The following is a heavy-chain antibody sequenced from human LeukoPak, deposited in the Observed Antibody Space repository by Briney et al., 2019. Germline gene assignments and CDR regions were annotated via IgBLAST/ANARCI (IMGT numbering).Heavy chain of an antibody. CDR1: GFTVSNTY. J-gene: IGHJ4*02. V-gene: IGHV3-53*01. CDR3: ARAYCSGGSCYFDY. Sequence: GGSVRLSCAASGFTVSNTYMSWVRQAPGNGLEWVSLIYSGGNTYYADSVKGRFSISRDNSKNTLYLQMNSLRAEDTAVYYCARAYCSGGSCYFDYWGQGALVTVSS. D-gene: IGHD2-15*01. CDR2: IYSGGNT.